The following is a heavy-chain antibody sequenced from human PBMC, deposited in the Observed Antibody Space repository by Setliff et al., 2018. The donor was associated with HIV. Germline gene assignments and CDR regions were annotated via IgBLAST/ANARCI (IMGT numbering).Heavy chain of an antibody. V-gene: IGHV3-74*01. CDR2: MNTDGSST. D-gene: IGHD3-22*01. J-gene: IGHJ4*02. CDR1: GFTFSSYW. Sequence: GSLRLSCAASGFTFSSYWMHWVRQAPGKGLVWVFGMNTDGSSTRYADSVKGRFTISRDNAKNMLYLQMNSLSADDTAVYYCAVHYYDSSGYDYWGQGTLVTVSS. CDR3: AVHYYDSSGYDY.